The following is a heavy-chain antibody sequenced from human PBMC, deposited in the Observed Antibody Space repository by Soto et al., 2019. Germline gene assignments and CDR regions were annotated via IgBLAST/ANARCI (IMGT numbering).Heavy chain of an antibody. CDR3: AKAGDGYNLKPFDY. D-gene: IGHD5-12*01. CDR1: GFTFDDYA. J-gene: IGHJ4*02. CDR2: ISWNSGSI. Sequence: LRLSCAASGFTFDDYAMHWVLQAPGKGLEWVSGISWNSGSIGYADSVKGRFTISRDNAKNSLYLQMNSLRAEDTALYYCAKAGDGYNLKPFDYWGQGTLVTVSS. V-gene: IGHV3-9*01.